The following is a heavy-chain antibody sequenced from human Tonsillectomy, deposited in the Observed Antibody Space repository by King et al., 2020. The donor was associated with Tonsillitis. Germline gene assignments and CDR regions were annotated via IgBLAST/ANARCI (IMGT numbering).Heavy chain of an antibody. V-gene: IGHV3-23*04. D-gene: IGHD3-22*01. CDR1: GFTFSSDA. J-gene: IGHJ4*02. CDR3: AKDRSFGYYDSSGLGDY. Sequence: VQLVESGGGLVQPGGSLRLSCAASGFTFSSDAMSWVRQAPGKGLEWGSSISTSGGSTYYADSVKGRFTISRDNYKNTLYLQMNSLRAEDTALYYCAKDRSFGYYDSSGLGDYWGQGTLVTVSS. CDR2: ISTSGGST.